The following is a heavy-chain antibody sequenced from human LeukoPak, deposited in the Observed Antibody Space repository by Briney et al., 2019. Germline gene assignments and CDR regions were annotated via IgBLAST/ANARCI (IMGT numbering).Heavy chain of an antibody. CDR3: ARHVTGYCSGGSCYSGWFDP. D-gene: IGHD2-15*01. J-gene: IGHJ5*02. V-gene: IGHV5-51*01. CDR1: GSSFTSYW. Sequence: GESLRISCKGSGSSFTSYWIGWVRQLPGKGLEWMGIIYPGDSDTRYSPSFQGQVTISADKSISTSYLQWSSLKASDTAMYYCARHVTGYCSGGSCYSGWFDPWGQGTLVTGSS. CDR2: IYPGDSDT.